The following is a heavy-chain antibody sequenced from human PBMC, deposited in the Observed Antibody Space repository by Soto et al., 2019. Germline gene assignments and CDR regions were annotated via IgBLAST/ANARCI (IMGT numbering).Heavy chain of an antibody. J-gene: IGHJ6*02. Sequence: QVQLVQSGAEVKKPGSSVKVSCKASGGTFSSYAISWVRQAPGQGLEWMGGIIPIFGTANYAQKFQGRVTITADESTSTAYMELSSLRSEDTAVYYCASQDPDPPGYYYYYYGMDVWGQGTTVTVSS. CDR2: IIPIFGTA. V-gene: IGHV1-69*01. CDR3: ASQDPDPPGYYYYYYGMDV. CDR1: GGTFSSYA.